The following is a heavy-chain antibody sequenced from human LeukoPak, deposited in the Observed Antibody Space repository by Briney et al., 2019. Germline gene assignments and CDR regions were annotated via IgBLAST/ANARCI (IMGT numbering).Heavy chain of an antibody. CDR2: INHSGST. CDR3: ALRKGTSSGSRIDY. V-gene: IGHV4-34*01. Sequence: SETLSLSCAVYGGSFSGYYWSWIRQPPGKGLEWIGEINHSGSTNYNPSLKSRVTISVDTSKNQFSLQLNSVTPEDTAVYYCALRKGTSSGSRIDYWGQGTLVTVSS. D-gene: IGHD6-19*01. CDR1: GGSFSGYY. J-gene: IGHJ4*02.